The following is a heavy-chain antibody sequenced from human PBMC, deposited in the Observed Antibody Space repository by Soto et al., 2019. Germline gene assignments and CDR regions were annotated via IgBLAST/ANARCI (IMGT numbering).Heavy chain of an antibody. Sequence: GASVKVSCKASGGTFSSYAISWVRQAPGQGLEWMGGIIPIFGTANYAQKFQGRVTITADESTSTAYMELSSLRSEDTAVYYCASGYHAHSYYGMDVWGHGTTVTVSS. CDR3: ASGYHAHSYYGMDV. CDR1: GGTFSSYA. V-gene: IGHV1-69*13. D-gene: IGHD5-18*01. CDR2: IIPIFGTA. J-gene: IGHJ6*02.